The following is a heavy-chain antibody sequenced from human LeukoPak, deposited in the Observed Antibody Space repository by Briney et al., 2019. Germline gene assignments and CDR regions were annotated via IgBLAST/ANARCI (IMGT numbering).Heavy chain of an antibody. J-gene: IGHJ6*02. V-gene: IGHV3-30*18. Sequence: PGRSLRLSCAASGFTFSSYGMHWVRQAPGKGLEWVAVISYDGSNKYYADSVKGRFTISRDNSKNTLYLQMNSLRAEDTAVYYCAKFRFGEFVYYYYGMDVWGQGTTVTVSS. CDR3: AKFRFGEFVYYYYGMDV. CDR1: GFTFSSYG. CDR2: ISYDGSNK. D-gene: IGHD3-10*01.